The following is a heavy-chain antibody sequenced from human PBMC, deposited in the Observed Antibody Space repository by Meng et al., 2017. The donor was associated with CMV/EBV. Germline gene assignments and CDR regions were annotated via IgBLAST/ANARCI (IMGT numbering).Heavy chain of an antibody. CDR3: ARWFGFGESHIDY. D-gene: IGHD3-10*01. CDR1: GGTFSSYT. CDR2: ISAYNGNT. J-gene: IGHJ4*02. V-gene: IGHV1-18*01. Sequence: ASVKVSCKASGGTFSSYTISWVRQAPGQGLEWMGRISAYNGNTNYAQKLQGRVTMTTDTSTSTAYMELRSLRSDDTAVYYCARWFGFGESHIDYWGQGTLVTVSS.